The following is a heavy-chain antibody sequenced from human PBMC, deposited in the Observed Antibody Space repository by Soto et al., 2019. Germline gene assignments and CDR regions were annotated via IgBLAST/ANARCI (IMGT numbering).Heavy chain of an antibody. CDR2: IIPIFGTA. CDR3: ARKVYPNSHYSYYGMDV. CDR1: GGTFSSYA. D-gene: IGHD2-8*01. Sequence: QVQLVQSGAEVKKPGSSVKVSCKASGGTFSSYAISWVRQAPGQGLEWMGGIIPIFGTANYAQKFQGRVTITADESTSTAYLELSSLRSEDTAVYYCARKVYPNSHYSYYGMDVWGQGTTVTVSS. V-gene: IGHV1-69*12. J-gene: IGHJ6*02.